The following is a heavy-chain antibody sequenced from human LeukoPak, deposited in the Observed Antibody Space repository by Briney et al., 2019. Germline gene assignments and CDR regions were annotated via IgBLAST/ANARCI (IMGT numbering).Heavy chain of an antibody. D-gene: IGHD1-1*01. CDR1: GFSFSDYY. CDR2: IRSEATTI. Sequence: GGSLRLSCEASGFSFSDYYMSWIRQPPGKGLEWIAYIRSEATTIYYADSVKGRFTISRDDAKNSLFLQMNSLRAEDTAIYYCATINFRPYWGQGTLVTVSS. CDR3: ATINFRPY. V-gene: IGHV3-11*01. J-gene: IGHJ4*02.